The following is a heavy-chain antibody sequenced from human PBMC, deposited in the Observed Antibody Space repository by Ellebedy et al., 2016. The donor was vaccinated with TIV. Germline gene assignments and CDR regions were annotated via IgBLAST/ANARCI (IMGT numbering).Heavy chain of an antibody. V-gene: IGHV3-23*01. Sequence: GESLKISCAASGFTFGFSFSRYAMSWVRQAPGQGLEWVSAISGSGGSTYYADSVKGRFTISRDNSKNTLYLQLNSLRAEDAALYYCARTSTMTTFGASDFWGQGAMVTVSS. CDR1: GFTFGFSFSRYA. J-gene: IGHJ3*01. D-gene: IGHD3-16*01. CDR2: ISGSGGST. CDR3: ARTSTMTTFGASDF.